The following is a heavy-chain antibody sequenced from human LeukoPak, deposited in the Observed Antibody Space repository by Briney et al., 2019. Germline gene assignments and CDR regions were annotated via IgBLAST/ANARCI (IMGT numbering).Heavy chain of an antibody. CDR2: INHSGGST. CDR3: ARDGNPTYYYDSSGHYFDY. CDR1: GYTFTSYY. J-gene: IGHJ4*02. Sequence: ASVKVSCKASGYTFTSYYMHWVRQAPGQGLEWMGIINHSGGSTSYAQKFQGRVTMTRDTSTSTVYMELSSLRSEDTAVYYCARDGNPTYYYDSSGHYFDYWGQGTLVTVSS. V-gene: IGHV1-46*01. D-gene: IGHD3-22*01.